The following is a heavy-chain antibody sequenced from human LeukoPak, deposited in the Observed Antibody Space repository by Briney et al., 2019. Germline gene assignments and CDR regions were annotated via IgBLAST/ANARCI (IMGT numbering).Heavy chain of an antibody. CDR2: GYDSGST. V-gene: IGHV4-38-2*02. J-gene: IGHJ5*02. CDR3: ARARAIFGVVFDP. Sequence: SETLSLTCTVSGYSISSGYYWAWSRPPPGKGLEWIGNGYDSGSTYYNPSLKSRVTILVDTSKNQLSLKLTSVTAADTALYYCARARAIFGVVFDPWGRGTLVTVSS. CDR1: GYSISSGYY. D-gene: IGHD3-3*01.